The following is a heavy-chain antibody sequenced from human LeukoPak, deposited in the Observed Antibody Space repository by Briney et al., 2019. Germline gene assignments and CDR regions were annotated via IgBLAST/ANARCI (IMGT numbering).Heavy chain of an antibody. J-gene: IGHJ2*01. CDR2: IAVGGGTT. CDR1: GFTFSSSE. V-gene: IGHV3-23*01. Sequence: GGSLRLSCAASGFTFSSSELSWVRQAPGKGLEWVSAIAVGGGTTYADSVVGRFIISRDNSKNTLYLQMSSLRAEDTAIYYCAKTIPYWYLDLWGRGTLVTVSS. CDR3: AKTIPYWYLDL. D-gene: IGHD5-24*01.